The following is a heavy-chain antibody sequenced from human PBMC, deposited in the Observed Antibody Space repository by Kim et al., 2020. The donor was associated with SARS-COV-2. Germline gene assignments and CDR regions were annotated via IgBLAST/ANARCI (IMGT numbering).Heavy chain of an antibody. V-gene: IGHV1-69*01. CDR3: ARARQLDIYYFGMDV. D-gene: IGHD1-1*01. Sequence: QKSQGRVTITADESTSTAYMELSSLRSEDTAVYYCARARQLDIYYFGMDVWGQGTTVTVSS. J-gene: IGHJ6*02.